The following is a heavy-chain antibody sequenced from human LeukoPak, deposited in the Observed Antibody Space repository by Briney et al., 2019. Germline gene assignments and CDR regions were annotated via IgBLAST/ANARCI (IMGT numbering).Heavy chain of an antibody. CDR1: GFTFSDYY. Sequence: PGGSLRLSCAASGFTFSDYYMSWIRQAPGKGLEWVSYISSSSSYTNYADSVKSRFTISRDNAKNSLYLQMNSLRAEDTAVYYCARDHYYGSGSYGYWGQGTLVTVSS. J-gene: IGHJ4*02. D-gene: IGHD3-10*01. CDR2: ISSSSSYT. V-gene: IGHV3-11*06. CDR3: ARDHYYGSGSYGY.